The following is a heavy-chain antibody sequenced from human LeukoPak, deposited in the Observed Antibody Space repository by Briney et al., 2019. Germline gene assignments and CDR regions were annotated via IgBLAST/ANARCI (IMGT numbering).Heavy chain of an antibody. Sequence: GGSLRLSCAASGFTFSTSTMHWVRQAPGKGLEWVAVISYDGSNKFYADSVKGRFAISRDNSKNTLYLQMNSLRGYDSTVYYCARPLSNGYFHDSGGYYPYAMDVWGQGTTVTVSS. J-gene: IGHJ6*02. V-gene: IGHV3-30*09. CDR3: ARPLSNGYFHDSGGYYPYAMDV. D-gene: IGHD3-22*01. CDR2: ISYDGSNK. CDR1: GFTFSTST.